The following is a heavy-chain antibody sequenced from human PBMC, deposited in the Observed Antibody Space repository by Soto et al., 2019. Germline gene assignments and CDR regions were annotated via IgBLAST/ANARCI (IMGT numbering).Heavy chain of an antibody. CDR2: IRSKANSYAT. CDR1: GFTFSGSA. CDR3: TKSLHYDFWSGYPNDAFDI. D-gene: IGHD3-3*01. Sequence: GSLRLSCAASGFTFSGSAMHWVRQASGKGLEWVGRIRSKANSYATAYAASVKGRFTISRDDSKNTAYLQMNSLKTEDTAVYYCTKSLHYDFWSGYPNDAFDIWGQGTMVTV. V-gene: IGHV3-73*01. J-gene: IGHJ3*02.